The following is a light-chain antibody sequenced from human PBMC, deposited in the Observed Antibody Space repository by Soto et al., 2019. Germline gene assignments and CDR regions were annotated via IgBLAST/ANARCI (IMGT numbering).Light chain of an antibody. V-gene: IGLV1-40*01. Sequence: QSVLTQPPSVSGAPGQRVTISCTGSSXNIGAGYDVHWFQQFPRTAPKLLIYSSYNRPSGVPDRFSGSKSGTSASLAITGVQREEEADFFCQSYEGRLSAYVFGTRTKVTLL. CDR3: QSYEGRLSAYV. J-gene: IGLJ1*01. CDR1: SXNIGAGYD. CDR2: SSY.